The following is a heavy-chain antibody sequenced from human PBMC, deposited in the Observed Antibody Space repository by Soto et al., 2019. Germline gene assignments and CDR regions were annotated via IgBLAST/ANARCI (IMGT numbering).Heavy chain of an antibody. Sequence: QVQLQESGPVLVKPSQTLSLTCTVSGGSISSGGYYWSWIRQHPGKGLEWIGYIYYSGSTYYNPSLKSRVTISVDTSKNQFSLKLSSVTAADTAVYYCARTRTAMVIVDYFDYWGQGTLVTVSS. CDR1: GGSISSGGYY. V-gene: IGHV4-31*03. J-gene: IGHJ4*02. CDR3: ARTRTAMVIVDYFDY. D-gene: IGHD5-18*01. CDR2: IYYSGST.